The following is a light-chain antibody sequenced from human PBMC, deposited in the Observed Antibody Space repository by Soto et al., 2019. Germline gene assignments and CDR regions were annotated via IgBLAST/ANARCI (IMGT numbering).Light chain of an antibody. Sequence: EILLTQSPGTLSLSPGETATLSCRASQSVTSTYLAWYQQRPGQSPRLIIYGGSTRATGFPNRFSGGGSGTSFTLTISRLDPEDSAVYYRHCQQSDSSRIYIFGQGTKLQI. V-gene: IGKV3-20*01. CDR1: QSVTSTY. CDR2: GGS. CDR3: QQSDSSRIYI. J-gene: IGKJ2*01.